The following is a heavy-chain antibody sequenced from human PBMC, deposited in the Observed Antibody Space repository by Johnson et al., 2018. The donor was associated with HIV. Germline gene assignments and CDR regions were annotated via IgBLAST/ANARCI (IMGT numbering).Heavy chain of an antibody. CDR2: IGTAGDT. CDR3: ARGCRDGYTCDVFDI. CDR1: GFTFSSYD. V-gene: IGHV3-13*01. Sequence: VQLVESGGGLVQPGGSLRLSCAASGFTFSSYDMHWVRQATGKGLEWVSAIGTAGDTYYPGSVKGRFTISRENAKNSLYLQMNSLRAEDTAVYYCARGCRDGYTCDVFDIWGQGTLVTVSS. J-gene: IGHJ3*02. D-gene: IGHD5-24*01.